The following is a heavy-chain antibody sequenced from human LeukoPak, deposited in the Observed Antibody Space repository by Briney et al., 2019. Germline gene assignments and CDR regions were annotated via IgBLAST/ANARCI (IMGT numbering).Heavy chain of an antibody. V-gene: IGHV3-7*01. CDR2: IKPDGGDR. CDR3: ARGRFCDSGNGYLDY. D-gene: IGHD4-23*01. CDR1: GYTFSDYW. Sequence: TGGSLRLSCAASGYTFSDYWMSWVRQAPGKGLERVANIKPDGGDRYYVDSVKGRFTISRDNAKGSLYLQMNSLRAEDTAVYYCARGRFCDSGNGYLDYWGQGTLVTVSS. J-gene: IGHJ4*02.